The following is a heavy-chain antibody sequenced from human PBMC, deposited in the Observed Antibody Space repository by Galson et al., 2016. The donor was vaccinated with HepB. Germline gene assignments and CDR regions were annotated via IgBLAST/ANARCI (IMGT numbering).Heavy chain of an antibody. Sequence: SLRLSCAASGFTVSSNYMSWVRQAPGKGLEWVSVIYSGGSTYYADSVKGRFTISRDNSKNTLYLQMNSLRAEDTAVYYCARLSWQWLVPIFDYWRQGTLVTVSS. CDR2: IYSGGST. CDR3: ARLSWQWLVPIFDY. V-gene: IGHV3-53*01. CDR1: GFTVSSNY. D-gene: IGHD6-19*01. J-gene: IGHJ4*02.